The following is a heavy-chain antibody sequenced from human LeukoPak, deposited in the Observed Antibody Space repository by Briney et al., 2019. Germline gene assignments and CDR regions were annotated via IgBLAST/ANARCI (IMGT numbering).Heavy chain of an antibody. Sequence: ASVKVSCKASGGTFSSYAISWVRQAPGQGLEWMGWISTYNGNTNYAQKLQGRVTMTTDTSTSTAYMEVRSLRSDDTAVYYCARRSYSGSSEDYWGQGTLVTVSS. CDR3: ARRSYSGSSEDY. CDR2: ISTYNGNT. V-gene: IGHV1-18*01. CDR1: GGTFSSYA. J-gene: IGHJ4*02. D-gene: IGHD1-26*01.